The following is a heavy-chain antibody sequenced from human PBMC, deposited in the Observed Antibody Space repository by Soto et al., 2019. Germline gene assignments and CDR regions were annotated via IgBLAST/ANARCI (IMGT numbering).Heavy chain of an antibody. Sequence: QVQLVESGGGVVQPGRSLRLSCAASGYTVSSYGMHGVRQAPGKGLEWVAVISYDGSNKYYADSVKGRFTISRDNSKNTLYLQMNSLRAEDTAVYYCAKDLYSTALAAFDIWGQGTMVTVSS. CDR2: ISYDGSNK. CDR3: AKDLYSTALAAFDI. D-gene: IGHD2-15*01. V-gene: IGHV3-30*18. J-gene: IGHJ3*02. CDR1: GYTVSSYG.